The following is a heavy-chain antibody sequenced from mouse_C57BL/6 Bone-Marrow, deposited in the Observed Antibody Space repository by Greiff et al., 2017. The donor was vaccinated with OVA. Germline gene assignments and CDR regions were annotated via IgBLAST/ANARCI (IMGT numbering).Heavy chain of an antibody. CDR3: ARWLPYYFDY. CDR1: GYTFTDYY. CDR2: INPNNGGT. Sequence: QLQQSGPELVKPGASVKISCKASGYTFTDYYMNWVKQSHGKSLEWIGDINPNNGGTSYNQKFKGKATLTVDKSSSTAYMELRSLTSEDSAVYYCARWLPYYFDYWGQGTTLTVSS. J-gene: IGHJ2*01. D-gene: IGHD2-2*01. V-gene: IGHV1-26*01.